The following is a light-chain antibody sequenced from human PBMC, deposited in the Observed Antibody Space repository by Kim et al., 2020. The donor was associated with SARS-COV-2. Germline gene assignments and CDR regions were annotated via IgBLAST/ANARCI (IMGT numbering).Light chain of an antibody. J-gene: IGKJ5*01. Sequence: ASVGDRVTITCRASQSISRWLAWYKQKPGKAPKLLIYDASSLEGGVPSRFSGSGSGTEFTLTISSLQPDDFTTYYCQQYINYPITFGQGTRLEIK. CDR3: QQYINYPIT. CDR2: DAS. V-gene: IGKV1-5*01. CDR1: QSISRW.